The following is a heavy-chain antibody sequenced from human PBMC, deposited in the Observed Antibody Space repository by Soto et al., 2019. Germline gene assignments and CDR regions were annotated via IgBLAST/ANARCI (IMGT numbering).Heavy chain of an antibody. Sequence: SETLSLTCTVSRGSINSGHYYWICIRHHPGKGLEWIGSIYYSGTTYYNPSLKSRLTISLDTSRNQFSLRLTSVSAADTALFYCARENGSRSGYWFDSWGQGTLVTVSS. CDR3: ARENGSRSGYWFDS. V-gene: IGHV4-31*03. J-gene: IGHJ5*01. CDR2: IYYSGTT. D-gene: IGHD6-6*01. CDR1: RGSINSGHYY.